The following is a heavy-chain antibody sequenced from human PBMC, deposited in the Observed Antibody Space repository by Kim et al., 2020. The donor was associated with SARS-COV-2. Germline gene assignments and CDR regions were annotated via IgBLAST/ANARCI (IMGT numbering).Heavy chain of an antibody. V-gene: IGHV3-30-3*01. D-gene: IGHD6-13*01. CDR2: ISYDGSNK. CDR3: ARGTRQQLVRWGYFDY. J-gene: IGHJ4*02. Sequence: GGSLRLSCAASGFTFSSYAMHWVRQAPGKGLEWVAVISYDGSNKYYADSVKGRFTISRDNSKNTLYLQMNSLRAEDTAVYYCARGTRQQLVRWGYFDYWGQGTLVTVSS. CDR1: GFTFSSYA.